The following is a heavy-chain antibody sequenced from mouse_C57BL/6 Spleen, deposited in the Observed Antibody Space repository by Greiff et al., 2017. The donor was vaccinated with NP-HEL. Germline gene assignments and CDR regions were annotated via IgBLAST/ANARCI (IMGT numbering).Heavy chain of an antibody. V-gene: IGHV14-4*01. J-gene: IGHJ2*01. CDR3: TCGGYDYY. CDR1: GFNIKDDY. CDR2: IDPENGDT. D-gene: IGHD2-2*01. Sequence: VQLQQSGAELVRPGASVKLSCTASGFNIKDDYMHWVKQRPEQGLEWIGWIDPENGDTEYASKFQGKATITADTSSNTAYLQLSSLTSEDTAVYYCTCGGYDYYWGQGTTLTVSS.